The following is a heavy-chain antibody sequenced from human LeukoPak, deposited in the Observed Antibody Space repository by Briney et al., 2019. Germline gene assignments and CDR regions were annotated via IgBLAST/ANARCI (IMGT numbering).Heavy chain of an antibody. J-gene: IGHJ5*02. CDR2: IYYSGST. CDR3: ARGYGGWFDA. V-gene: IGHV4-59*01. CDR1: GGSISSYY. D-gene: IGHD1-1*01. Sequence: SETLSLTCTVSGGSISSYYWSWLRQPPGKGLEWLGYIYYSGSTNYNPSLKSRVTISVDTSKNQFSLKLSSVTAADTAVYYCARGYGGWFDAWGQGTLVTVSS.